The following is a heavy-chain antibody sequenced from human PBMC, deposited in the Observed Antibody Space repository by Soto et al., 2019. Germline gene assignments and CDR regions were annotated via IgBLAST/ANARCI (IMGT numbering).Heavy chain of an antibody. CDR2: IRSRAYGGTP. CDR3: VSRGVNVGDPLTYGMDV. Sequence: PGGSLRLSCTGSGFTFGDYTMNWVRLAPGKGLEWVGFIRSRAYGGTPEYAASVKGRFSISRDDSKTVVYLQMNSLKTEDTAVYYCVSRGVNVGDPLTYGMDVWGQGTWVTVSS. D-gene: IGHD3-10*01. CDR1: GFTFGDYT. V-gene: IGHV3-49*04. J-gene: IGHJ6*02.